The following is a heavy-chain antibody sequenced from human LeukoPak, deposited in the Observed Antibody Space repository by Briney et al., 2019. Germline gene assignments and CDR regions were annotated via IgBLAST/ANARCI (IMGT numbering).Heavy chain of an antibody. J-gene: IGHJ4*02. V-gene: IGHV4-59*01. CDR1: GGTISGYH. CDR3: ARRHIAAASTFDY. D-gene: IGHD6-13*01. Sequence: TPSETLSLICTVSGGTISGYHWSWIRQSPGKGLEWIGYIYSTGSTNYNPSLKSRLTISVDTSKNQFSLKLSSVTAADTAVYYCARRHIAAASTFDYWGQGPLVTVSS. CDR2: IYSTGST.